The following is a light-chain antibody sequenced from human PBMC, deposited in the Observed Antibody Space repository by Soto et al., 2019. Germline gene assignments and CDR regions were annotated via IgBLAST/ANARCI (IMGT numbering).Light chain of an antibody. CDR3: AAWDDSLSGPL. J-gene: IGLJ2*01. V-gene: IGLV1-44*01. CDR1: YSTIGSKT. CDR2: TSN. Sequence: QSVLTQPPSASGTPGQRVTISCSGSYSTIGSKTLNWYQHLPGSAPKLLIYTSNQRPSGVPDRFSGSKSGTSASLAISGLQPEDEADYYCAAWDDSLSGPLFGGGTKLTVL.